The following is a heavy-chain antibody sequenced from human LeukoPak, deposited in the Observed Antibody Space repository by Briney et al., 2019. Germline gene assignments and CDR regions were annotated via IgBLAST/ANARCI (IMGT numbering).Heavy chain of an antibody. Sequence: ASVKVSYKASGYTFTGYYMHWVRQAPGQGLEWMGRINPNSGGTNYAQKFQGRVTMTRDTSISTAYMELSRLTSDDTAVYYCARDFTTYCSNGLCLDRNWFDPWGQGTLVTVSS. J-gene: IGHJ5*02. CDR1: GYTFTGYY. V-gene: IGHV1-2*06. CDR2: INPNSGGT. CDR3: ARDFTTYCSNGLCLDRNWFDP. D-gene: IGHD2-8*01.